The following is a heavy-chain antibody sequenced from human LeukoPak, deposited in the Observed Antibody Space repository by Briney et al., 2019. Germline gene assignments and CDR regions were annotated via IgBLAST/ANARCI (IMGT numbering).Heavy chain of an antibody. CDR3: ARTPTGIVVVPNNWFDP. D-gene: IGHD3-22*01. V-gene: IGHV3-21*01. Sequence: GGSLRLSCAASGFTFSSYSMNWVRQAPGKGLEWVSSISSSSSYIYYADSVKGRFTISRDNAKNSLYLQMNSLRAEDTAVYYCARTPTGIVVVPNNWFDPWGQGTLVIVS. CDR1: GFTFSSYS. CDR2: ISSSSSYI. J-gene: IGHJ5*02.